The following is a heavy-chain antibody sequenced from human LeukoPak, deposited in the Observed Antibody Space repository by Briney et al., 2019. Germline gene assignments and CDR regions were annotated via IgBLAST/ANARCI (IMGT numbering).Heavy chain of an antibody. D-gene: IGHD6-19*01. CDR2: ISAYNGNT. V-gene: IGHV1-18*01. CDR1: GYTFTSYG. Sequence: AASVKVSCKASGYTFTSYGISWVRQAPGQGFEWMGWISAYNGNTNYAQKLQGRVTMTTDTSTSTAYMELRSLRSDDTAVYYCARYVAVAGTGLVNYYYMDVWGKGTTVTVSS. CDR3: ARYVAVAGTGLVNYYYMDV. J-gene: IGHJ6*03.